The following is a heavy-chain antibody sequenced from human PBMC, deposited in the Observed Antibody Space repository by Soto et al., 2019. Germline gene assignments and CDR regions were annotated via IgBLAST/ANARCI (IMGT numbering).Heavy chain of an antibody. J-gene: IGHJ4*02. CDR2: FDPEDGDT. V-gene: IGHV1-24*01. Sequence: QVQLTQSGPEVKKPGASVKVSCKVSGHTLTELPMHWVRQAPGKGLEWMGGFDPEDGDTIYAQKFQGRVTMTDAPSTDTAPMALSPLPSDDTAVFYSATGVTVIGTFDFWGQGTPLSVSS. CDR1: GHTLTELP. CDR3: ATGVTVIGTFDF. D-gene: IGHD2-21*01.